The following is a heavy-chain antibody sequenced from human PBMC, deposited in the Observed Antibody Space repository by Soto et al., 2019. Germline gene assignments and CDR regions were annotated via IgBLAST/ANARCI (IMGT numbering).Heavy chain of an antibody. J-gene: IGHJ4*02. CDR1: GYTFTSYA. CDR2: INAGNGNT. D-gene: IGHD6-19*01. V-gene: IGHV1-3*05. CDR3: ARKYNSGWCFDY. Sequence: QVQLVQSGAEEKKPGASVKVSCKTSGYTFTSYAVHWVRQAPGQRLEWMGWINAGNGNTEYSQKFQGRVTITSDTSASTVYMELNSLKSEDTAVYYCARKYNSGWCFDYWGQGTLVTVSS.